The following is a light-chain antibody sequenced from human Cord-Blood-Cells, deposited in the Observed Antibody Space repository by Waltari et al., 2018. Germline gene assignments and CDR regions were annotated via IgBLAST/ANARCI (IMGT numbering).Light chain of an antibody. CDR2: KAS. CDR3: QQYNSYPIT. V-gene: IGKV1-5*03. Sequence: DIQMTQSPSTLSASVGDRVTITCRASQSISSWLAWYQQKPGKAPKLLIYKASSLESGVPSRFSGSGSETEFTLTISSLQSDDFATYYCQQYNSYPITFGQGTRLEIK. CDR1: QSISSW. J-gene: IGKJ5*01.